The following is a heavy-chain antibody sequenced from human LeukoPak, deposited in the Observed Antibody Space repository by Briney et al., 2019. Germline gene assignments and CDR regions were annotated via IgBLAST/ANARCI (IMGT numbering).Heavy chain of an antibody. CDR2: IIPIFGTA. CDR3: ARGSPSIDP. D-gene: IGHD2-15*01. CDR1: GGTFSSFA. J-gene: IGHJ5*02. Sequence: ASVKVSCKASGGTFSSFANSWVRQAPGQGLEWMGRIIPIFGTANYAQKFQGRVTITADKSTSTAYMELSSLRSEDTAVYYCARGSPSIDPWGQGTLVTVSS. V-gene: IGHV1-69*06.